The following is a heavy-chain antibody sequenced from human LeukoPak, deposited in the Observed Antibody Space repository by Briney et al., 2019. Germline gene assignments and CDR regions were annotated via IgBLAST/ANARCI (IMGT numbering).Heavy chain of an antibody. Sequence: SETLSLTCAVYGGSFSGYYWSWIRQPPGKGLEWIGEINHSGSTNYNPSLKSRVTISVDTSKNQFSLKLSSVTAADTAVYYCARDHYGSGWYGGFDYWGQGTLVTVSS. D-gene: IGHD6-19*01. CDR3: ARDHYGSGWYGGFDY. CDR2: INHSGST. V-gene: IGHV4-34*01. J-gene: IGHJ4*02. CDR1: GGSFSGYY.